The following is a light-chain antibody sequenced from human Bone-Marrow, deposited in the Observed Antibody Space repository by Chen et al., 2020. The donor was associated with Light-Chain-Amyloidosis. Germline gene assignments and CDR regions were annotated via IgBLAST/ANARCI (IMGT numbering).Light chain of an antibody. CDR1: QTISSNY. V-gene: IGKV3-20*01. CDR2: GSS. J-gene: IGKJ4*01. Sequence: EIVLTQSTGTLSLSPGAGANLSCRASQTISSNYLTCYQQKFGQAPRLLIYGSSSRATGIPDRFTGSGYGTDFTLTINRLEPEDFAMYYCQQYGTSPLTFGGGTKVEI. CDR3: QQYGTSPLT.